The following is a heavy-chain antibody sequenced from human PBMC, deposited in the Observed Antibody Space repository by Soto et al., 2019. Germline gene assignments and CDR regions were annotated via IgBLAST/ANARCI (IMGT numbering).Heavy chain of an antibody. J-gene: IGHJ3*02. CDR3: ARAGGGGSYSAYAVDI. D-gene: IGHD1-26*01. CDR1: GGTFSSYA. Sequence: SVKVSCKASGGTFSSYAISWVRQAPGQGLEWMGGIIPIFGTANYAQKFQGRVTITADESTSTAYMELSSLRSEDTAVYYCARAGGGGSYSAYAVDIWGQGTMVTVS. CDR2: IIPIFGTA. V-gene: IGHV1-69*13.